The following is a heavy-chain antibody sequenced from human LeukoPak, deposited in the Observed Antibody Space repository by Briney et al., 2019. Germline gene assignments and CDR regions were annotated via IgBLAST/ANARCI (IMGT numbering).Heavy chain of an antibody. CDR1: GGFISSGGYY. CDR2: IYYSGST. V-gene: IGHV4-31*03. Sequence: SETLSLTCTVSGGFISSGGYYWSWIRQHPGKGLEWIGYIYYSGSTYYNPSLKSRVTISVDTSKNQFSLKLSSVTAADTAVYYCARGGSSTSTAMGGAFDIWGQGTMVTVSS. D-gene: IGHD2-2*01. CDR3: ARGGSSTSTAMGGAFDI. J-gene: IGHJ3*02.